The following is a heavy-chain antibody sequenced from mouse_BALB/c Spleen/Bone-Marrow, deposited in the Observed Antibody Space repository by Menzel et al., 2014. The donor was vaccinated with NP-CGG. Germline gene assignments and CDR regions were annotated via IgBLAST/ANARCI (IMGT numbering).Heavy chain of an antibody. D-gene: IGHD1-1*01. Sequence: VQLVESGAELARPGASVKMSCQASGYTFTRYTMHWEKKRPGQGLEWIGYIIPNSGYSNYNQKFKDKATLTADKSSSTAYMQLSSQTSEDSAVYYCTIRYYAMDYWGQGTSVTVSS. CDR1: GYTFTRYT. CDR2: IIPNSGYS. V-gene: IGHV1-4*01. CDR3: TIRYYAMDY. J-gene: IGHJ4*01.